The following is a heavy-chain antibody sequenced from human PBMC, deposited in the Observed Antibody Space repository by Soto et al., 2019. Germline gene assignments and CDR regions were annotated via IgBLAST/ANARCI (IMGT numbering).Heavy chain of an antibody. V-gene: IGHV4-34*01. CDR1: GGSFSGYY. J-gene: IGHJ4*02. CDR3: ARARLAAAQVRKSFFDY. CDR2: INHRGST. Sequence: SETLSLTCAVYGGSFSGYYWSWIRQPPGKGLEWIGEINHRGSTNYNPSLKSRVTISVDTSKNQFSLKLSSVTAADTAVYYCARARLAAAQVRKSFFDYWGQGTLVTVSS. D-gene: IGHD6-13*01.